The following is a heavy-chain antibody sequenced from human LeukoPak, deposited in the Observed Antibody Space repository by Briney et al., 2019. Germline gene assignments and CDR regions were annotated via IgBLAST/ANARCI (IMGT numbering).Heavy chain of an antibody. V-gene: IGHV4-30-4*01. Sequence: PSETMSLASTVSTGSISSGDYYWSWIRQPPVKGLEWIGYIYYSGTTYYNPSLKSRVTISVDTSKNHFSLKLSSVTAADAAVYYCARDGDSSSSFDYWGQGTLVTVSS. J-gene: IGHJ4*02. D-gene: IGHD6-6*01. CDR2: IYYSGTT. CDR1: TGSISSGDYY. CDR3: ARDGDSSSSFDY.